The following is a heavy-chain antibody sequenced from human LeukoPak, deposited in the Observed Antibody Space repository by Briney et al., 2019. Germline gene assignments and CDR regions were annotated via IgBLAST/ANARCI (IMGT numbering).Heavy chain of an antibody. CDR2: IKHSGST. V-gene: IGHV4-34*01. D-gene: IGHD3-10*01. J-gene: IGHJ6*04. CDR3: TRGYYGAGKPRNYYYYCDMNV. Sequence: SETLSLTCAVYGGSFSGYYWSWIPQPPGQGLECIGEIKHSGSTNYNPSLTSPITISVDTSKNPCSLTLSSLTAAAPAVYYFTRGYYGAGKPRNYYYYCDMNVWGKGTAVTVTS. CDR1: GGSFSGYY.